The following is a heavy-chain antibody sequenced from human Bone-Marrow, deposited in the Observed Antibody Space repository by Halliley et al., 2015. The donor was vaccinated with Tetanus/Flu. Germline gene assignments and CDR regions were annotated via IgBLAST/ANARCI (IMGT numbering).Heavy chain of an antibody. D-gene: IGHD4-17*01. J-gene: IGHJ4*02. CDR3: ARQNSADYSFDY. V-gene: IGHV5-51*01. Sequence: LGVIYPADSDTTSSPSFQGQVTISADTPINPAYLQGRSLKASDTAMYYCARQNSADYSFDYWGQGTLVTVSS. CDR2: IYPADSDT.